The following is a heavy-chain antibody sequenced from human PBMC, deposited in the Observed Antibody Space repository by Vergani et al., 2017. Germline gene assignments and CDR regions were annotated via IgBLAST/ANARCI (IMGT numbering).Heavy chain of an antibody. J-gene: IGHJ3*02. CDR1: GFTFIMHA. Sequence: EVQLLESGGDLVQPGGSLRPSCAAPGFTFIMHAMSWVRQAPGKGLEWVSTLSASDRRTHYADSVKGRFTISRDISKNTLFLHMNSLRPEDTAVYYCAKVGRSEVAGTFGAFDIWGQGTMVTVSS. D-gene: IGHD6-19*01. V-gene: IGHV3-23*01. CDR2: LSASDRRT. CDR3: AKVGRSEVAGTFGAFDI.